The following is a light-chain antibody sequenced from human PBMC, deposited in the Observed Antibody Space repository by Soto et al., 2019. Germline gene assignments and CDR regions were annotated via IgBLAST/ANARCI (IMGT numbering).Light chain of an antibody. CDR1: QSVSVN. CDR2: GAS. Sequence: EIVLTQSPGTLSLSPGERATLSCRASQSVSVNSLAWYQQKGGQAPRLLIYGASTRATGIPARFSGSGSGTEFTLTISSLQSEDFAVYYCQQYNNWWTFGQGTKVEIK. CDR3: QQYNNWWT. J-gene: IGKJ1*01. V-gene: IGKV3-15*01.